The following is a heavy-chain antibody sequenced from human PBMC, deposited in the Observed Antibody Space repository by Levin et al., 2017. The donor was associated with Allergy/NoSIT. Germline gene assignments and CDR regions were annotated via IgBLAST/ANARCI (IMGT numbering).Heavy chain of an antibody. CDR1: GFTFTNAW. V-gene: IGHV3-15*01. Sequence: GGSLRLSCAASGFTFTNAWMSWVRQAPGKGLEWVGRITSKTDGETTDYAAPVKGRFTISRDDSKNTLYLQMNTLKTEDTAVYYCTTGYCSGGTCYSYWFDPWGQGTLVTVSS. CDR2: ITSKTDGETT. J-gene: IGHJ5*02. D-gene: IGHD2-15*01. CDR3: TTGYCSGGTCYSYWFDP.